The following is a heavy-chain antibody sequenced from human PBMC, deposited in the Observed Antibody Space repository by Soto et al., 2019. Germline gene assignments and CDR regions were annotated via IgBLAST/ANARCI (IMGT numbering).Heavy chain of an antibody. V-gene: IGHV1-18*01. Sequence: ASVKVSCNASRYTFTSYGIIWVRQAPRQGLEWMAWISAYNGKTNYAQKPQGRVTMTTDTTTSTAYMKLRRLRADDTAVDYCASDIVVVPAASASYYYYYGMDVWGQGTTVTVSS. CDR2: ISAYNGKT. CDR3: ASDIVVVPAASASYYYYYGMDV. D-gene: IGHD2-2*01. CDR1: RYTFTSYG. J-gene: IGHJ6*02.